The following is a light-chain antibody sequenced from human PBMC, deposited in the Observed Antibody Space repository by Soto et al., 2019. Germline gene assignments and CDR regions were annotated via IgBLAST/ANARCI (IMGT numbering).Light chain of an antibody. V-gene: IGLV1-40*01. CDR1: GSNIGAGYD. Sequence: QSVLTQPPSVSGAPGQRVTISCTGSGSNIGAGYDVHWYQHRPGTAPKLLVFGDSHRPSGVPDRFSGSKSGTSASLAITGLQAEDEGDYYCGSYTSSSTYLFGTGTKLTVL. CDR2: GDS. J-gene: IGLJ1*01. CDR3: GSYTSSSTYL.